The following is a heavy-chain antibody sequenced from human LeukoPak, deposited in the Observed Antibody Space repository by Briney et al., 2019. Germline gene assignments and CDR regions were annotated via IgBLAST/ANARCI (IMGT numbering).Heavy chain of an antibody. D-gene: IGHD1-26*01. V-gene: IGHV3-11*05. CDR1: GFTFSDYY. CDR2: ISSSSSYT. J-gene: IGHJ4*02. Sequence: PGGSLRLSCAASGFTFSDYYMSWIRQAPGKGLEWVSYISSSSSYTSYADSVKGRFTISRDNAKNSLYLQMNSLRAEDTAVYYCARGPYSGSYHGGGSKFDYWGQGTLVTVSS. CDR3: ARGPYSGSYHGGGSKFDY.